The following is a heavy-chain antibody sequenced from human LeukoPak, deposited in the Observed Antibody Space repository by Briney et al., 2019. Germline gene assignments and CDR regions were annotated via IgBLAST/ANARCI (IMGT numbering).Heavy chain of an antibody. CDR1: GYTFTGYY. CDR2: INPNSGGT. D-gene: IGHD3-10*01. CDR3: ARDRGVIAPWDFQH. Sequence: GASVKVSCKASGYTFTGYYMYWVRQAPGQGLEWMGRINPNSGGTNYAQKFQGRVTMTRDTSISTAYMELSRLRSDDTAVYYCARDRGVIAPWDFQHWGQGTLVTVSS. J-gene: IGHJ1*01. V-gene: IGHV1-2*06.